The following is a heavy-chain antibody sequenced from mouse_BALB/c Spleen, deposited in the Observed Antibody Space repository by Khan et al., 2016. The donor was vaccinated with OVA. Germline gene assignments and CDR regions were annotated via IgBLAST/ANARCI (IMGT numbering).Heavy chain of an antibody. D-gene: IGHD1-2*01. J-gene: IGHJ2*01. CDR2: ISYSGST. CDR1: GYSITSGYG. V-gene: IGHV3-2*02. Sequence: EVKLLESGPGLVKPSQSLSLTCTVTGYSITSGYGWNWIRQFPGNKLEWMGYISYSGSTTYNPSLKSRISITRDKSKNQFFLQLNSVTTEDTATYYCARTARIKYWGKGTTLTVSS. CDR3: ARTARIKY.